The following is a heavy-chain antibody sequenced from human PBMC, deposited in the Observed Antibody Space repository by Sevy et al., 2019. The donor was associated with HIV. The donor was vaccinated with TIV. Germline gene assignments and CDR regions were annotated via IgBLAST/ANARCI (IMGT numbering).Heavy chain of an antibody. CDR3: AVTKDYYDSSGYPFDY. D-gene: IGHD3-22*01. CDR2: FDPEDDET. V-gene: IGHV1-24*01. J-gene: IGHJ4*02. CDR1: GYTLTQFS. Sequence: ASVKVSCKVSGYTLTQFSMHWVRQAPGKGLEWMATFDPEDDETIYAQRLQGRVTMTEDTSTDTAYMELSRLRSDDTAVYYCAVTKDYYDSSGYPFDYWGQGSLVTVSS.